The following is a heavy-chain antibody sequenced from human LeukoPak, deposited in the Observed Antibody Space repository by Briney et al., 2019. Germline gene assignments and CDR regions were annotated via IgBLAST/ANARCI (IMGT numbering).Heavy chain of an antibody. Sequence: PSETLSLTCTVSGGSISTSTYYWGWIRQPPGKGLEWIGSISYSGSTYNNPSPKSRVTISVDTSKNQFSLKLSSVTAPDTAVYYCARRVYSGSYNWYFDLWGRGTLVTVSS. CDR3: ARRVYSGSYNWYFDL. V-gene: IGHV4-39*01. J-gene: IGHJ2*01. CDR2: ISYSGST. D-gene: IGHD1-26*01. CDR1: GGSISTSTYY.